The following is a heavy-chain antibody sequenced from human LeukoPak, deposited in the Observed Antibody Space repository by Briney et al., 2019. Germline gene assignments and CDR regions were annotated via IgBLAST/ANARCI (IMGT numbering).Heavy chain of an antibody. CDR2: IYHSGST. D-gene: IGHD5-12*01. CDR3: ARGNSGYSGYDLDY. J-gene: IGHJ4*02. CDR1: GGSISSGGYS. Sequence: SETLSLTCAVSGGSISSGGYSWSWIRQPPGKGLEWIGYIYHSGSTYYNPSLKSRVTISVDRSKNQFSLKLSSVAAADTAVYYYARGNSGYSGYDLDYWGQGTLVTVSS. V-gene: IGHV4-30-2*01.